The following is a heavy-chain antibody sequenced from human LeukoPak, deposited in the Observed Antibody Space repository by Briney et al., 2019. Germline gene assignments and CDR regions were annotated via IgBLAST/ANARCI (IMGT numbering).Heavy chain of an antibody. V-gene: IGHV1-2*02. CDR1: GYTFTGYY. J-gene: IGHJ4*02. CDR2: INPNSGGT. CDR3: AREGDYGDYAPYY. D-gene: IGHD4-17*01. Sequence: ASVKVSCKASGYTFTGYYMHWVRQAPGQGLEWMGWINPNSGGTNYAQKFQGRVTMTRDTSISTAYMELSRLRSDDTAVYYCAREGDYGDYAPYYWGQGTLVTVSS.